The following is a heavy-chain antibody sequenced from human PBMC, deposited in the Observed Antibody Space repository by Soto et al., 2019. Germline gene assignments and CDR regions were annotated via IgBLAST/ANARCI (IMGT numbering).Heavy chain of an antibody. V-gene: IGHV3-7*01. D-gene: IGHD2-2*01. CDR3: ARERIVVVPAAAHAFDI. J-gene: IGHJ3*02. CDR2: IKQDGSEK. CDR1: GFTFSSYW. Sequence: GGSLRLSCAASGFTFSSYWMSWVRQAPGKGLEWVANIKQDGSEKYYVDSVKGRFTISRDNAKNSLYLQMNSLRAEDTAVYYCARERIVVVPAAAHAFDIWGQGTMVTVSS.